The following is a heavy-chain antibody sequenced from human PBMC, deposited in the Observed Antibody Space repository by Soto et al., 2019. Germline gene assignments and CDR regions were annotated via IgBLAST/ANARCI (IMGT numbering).Heavy chain of an antibody. J-gene: IGHJ4*02. CDR1: GYTFTSYG. CDR3: ARVETYYYGSGTSNFDY. D-gene: IGHD3-10*01. Sequence: VASVKVSCKASGYTFTSYGISWVRQAPGQGLEWMGWISAYNGNTNYAQKLQGRVTMTTDTSTSTAYMELRSLRSDDTAVYYCARVETYYYGSGTSNFDYWGQGTLVTVSS. V-gene: IGHV1-18*01. CDR2: ISAYNGNT.